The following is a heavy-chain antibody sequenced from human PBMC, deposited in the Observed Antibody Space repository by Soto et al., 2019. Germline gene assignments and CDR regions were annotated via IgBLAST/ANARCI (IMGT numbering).Heavy chain of an antibody. CDR3: ARGTTTSAFSAMDV. Sequence: EVQLVESGGDLVKPGGSLRLSCAASGFIFSHAWFHWVRQPPGKGLELVGRVKNNGGATDYAASVKGRFTISRDNSKNTVSLQMNSLRTEDTAMYFCARGTTTSAFSAMDVWGQGTTVTVSS. CDR1: GFIFSHAW. CDR2: VKNNGGAT. J-gene: IGHJ6*02. V-gene: IGHV3-15*07. D-gene: IGHD1-1*01.